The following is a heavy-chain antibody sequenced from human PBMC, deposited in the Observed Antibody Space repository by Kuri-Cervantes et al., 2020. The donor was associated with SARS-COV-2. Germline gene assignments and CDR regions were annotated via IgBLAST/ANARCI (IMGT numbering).Heavy chain of an antibody. CDR1: GGSFSDNH. CDR2: INYSGST. D-gene: IGHD1-1*01. J-gene: IGHJ4*02. V-gene: IGHV4-34*01. Sequence: SETLSLTCAVYGGSFSDNHWTWVRQPPGKGLEWIGEINYSGSTDYNPSLKSRVTISVDTSKNQFSLKLRSVTATDTAVYYCARLFSPWSVVGDYWGQGTLVTVSS. CDR3: ARLFSPWSVVGDY.